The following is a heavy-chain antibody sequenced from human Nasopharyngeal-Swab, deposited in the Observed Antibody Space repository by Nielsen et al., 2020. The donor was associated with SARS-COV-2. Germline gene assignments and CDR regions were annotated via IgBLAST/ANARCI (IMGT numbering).Heavy chain of an antibody. V-gene: IGHV1-18*01. J-gene: IGHJ6*02. Sequence: ASVKVSCKASGYTFTSYGISWVRQAPGQGLEWMGWISAYNGNTNYAQKLQGRVTMTADTSTSTAYTELRSLRSDDTAVYYCARSEATVVTTYYYYGMDVWGQGTTVTVSS. D-gene: IGHD4-23*01. CDR2: ISAYNGNT. CDR3: ARSEATVVTTYYYYGMDV. CDR1: GYTFTSYG.